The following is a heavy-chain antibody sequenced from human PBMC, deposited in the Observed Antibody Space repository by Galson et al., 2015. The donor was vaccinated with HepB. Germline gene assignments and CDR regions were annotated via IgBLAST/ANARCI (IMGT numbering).Heavy chain of an antibody. J-gene: IGHJ4*02. CDR1: GYTFTSYG. V-gene: IGHV1-18*04. Sequence: QSGAEVKKPGESLKISCKASGYTFTSYGISWVRQAPGQGLEWMGWISAYNGNTNYAQKLPGRVTMTTDTSTSTAYMELRSLRSDDTAVYYCARDRGWAAAADEIFDYWGQGTLVTVSS. D-gene: IGHD6-13*01. CDR3: ARDRGWAAAADEIFDY. CDR2: ISAYNGNT.